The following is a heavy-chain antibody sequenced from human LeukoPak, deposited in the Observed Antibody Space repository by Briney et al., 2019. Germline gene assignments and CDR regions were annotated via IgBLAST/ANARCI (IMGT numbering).Heavy chain of an antibody. V-gene: IGHV4-4*02. D-gene: IGHD2-2*03. CDR2: IFHSGST. J-gene: IGHJ6*03. Sequence: SETLSLTCAVSGGPISSGYWWSWVRQPPGKGLEWIGEIFHSGSTKYNPSLKSRVSISVDKSKNQFSLRLNSVTTADTAVYYCARDGYERGDDTDYMDVWGKGTTVTVSS. CDR3: ARDGYERGDDTDYMDV. CDR1: GGPISSGYW.